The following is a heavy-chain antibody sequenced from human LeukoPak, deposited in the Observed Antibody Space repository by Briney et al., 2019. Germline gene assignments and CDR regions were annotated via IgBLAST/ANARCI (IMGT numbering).Heavy chain of an antibody. V-gene: IGHV3-21*01. CDR3: ARDRSPSIAVAGTGDY. D-gene: IGHD6-19*01. J-gene: IGHJ4*02. CDR2: ISSGSTYI. Sequence: GGSLRLSCAASGFNFGTYSMNWVRQAPGKGLERVSAISSGSTYIYYADSVKGRFTISRDNAKNSLYLQMSSLRAEDTAVYYCARDRSPSIAVAGTGDYWGQGTLVTVSS. CDR1: GFNFGTYS.